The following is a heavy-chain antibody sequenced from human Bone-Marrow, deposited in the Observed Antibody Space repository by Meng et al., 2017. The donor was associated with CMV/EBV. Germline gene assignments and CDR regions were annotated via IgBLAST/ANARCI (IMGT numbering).Heavy chain of an antibody. CDR1: GFTFSSFA. CDR3: VTGGGWNYRAYHDY. V-gene: IGHV3-30*04. Sequence: GESLKISCAASGFTFSSFAMNWVRQAPGRGLEWIAVISYDGDDIYYADSVKGRFTISRDDSKNTLYLQMNNLRPEDTAVHYCVTGGGWNYRAYHDYWDQATLVVASS. CDR2: ISYDGDDI. J-gene: IGHJ4*02. D-gene: IGHD1-7*01.